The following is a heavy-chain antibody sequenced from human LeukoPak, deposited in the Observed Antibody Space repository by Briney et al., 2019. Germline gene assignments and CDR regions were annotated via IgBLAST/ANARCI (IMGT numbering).Heavy chain of an antibody. CDR1: GGTFSSYA. J-gene: IGHJ5*02. D-gene: IGHD6-13*01. V-gene: IGHV1-69*05. CDR2: IIPIFGTA. CDR3: ARAFPGIAAAGTRYNWFDP. Sequence: GASVKVSCKASGGTFSSYAISWVRQAPGQGLEWMGGIIPIFGTANYAQKFQGRVTITTDESTSTAYMELSSLRTEDTAVYYCARAFPGIAAAGTRYNWFDPWGQGTLVTVSS.